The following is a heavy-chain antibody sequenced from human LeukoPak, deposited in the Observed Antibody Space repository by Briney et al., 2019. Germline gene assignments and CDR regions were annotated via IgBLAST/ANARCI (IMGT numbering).Heavy chain of an antibody. V-gene: IGHV3-11*01. CDR2: ISSSGSTI. CDR3: ARDRASITGTPFFDY. J-gene: IGHJ4*02. CDR1: GFTFSDYY. Sequence: GGSLRLSCAASGFTFSDYYMSWIRQAPGKGLEWVSYISSSGSTIYYADSVKGRFTISRDNAKNSLYLQMNSLRVEDTAVYYCARDRASITGTPFFDYWGQGTLVTVSS. D-gene: IGHD1-20*01.